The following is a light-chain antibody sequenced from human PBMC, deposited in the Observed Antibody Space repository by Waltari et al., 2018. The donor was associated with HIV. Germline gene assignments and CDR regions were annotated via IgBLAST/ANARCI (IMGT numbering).Light chain of an antibody. CDR3: ASWDDSLKVVV. Sequence: SVLTQPPAAFGSPGHRLTISCSASSANSGSTAVNWYQHLPGTAPTLLIFGNDQRPSGVPARFSGSKSGTSASLAISGLRSEDEGEYYCASWDDSLKVVVFGGGTKLTV. J-gene: IGLJ2*01. V-gene: IGLV1-44*01. CDR2: GND. CDR1: SANSGSTA.